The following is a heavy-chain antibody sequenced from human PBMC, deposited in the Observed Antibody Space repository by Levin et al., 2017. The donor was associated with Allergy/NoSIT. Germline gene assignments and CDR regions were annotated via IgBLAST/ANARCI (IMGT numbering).Heavy chain of an antibody. Sequence: SETLSLTCTVSGGSISSTSYHWGWLRQPPGKGLEWIATIYYVGDTYYNPSLKSRVTISVDTSKNQFSLKLTSVTAADTALYYCAAYNYGSLDYWGQGTLVTVSS. CDR1: GGSISSTSYH. CDR3: AAYNYGSLDY. D-gene: IGHD5-18*01. J-gene: IGHJ4*02. CDR2: IYYVGDT. V-gene: IGHV4-39*01.